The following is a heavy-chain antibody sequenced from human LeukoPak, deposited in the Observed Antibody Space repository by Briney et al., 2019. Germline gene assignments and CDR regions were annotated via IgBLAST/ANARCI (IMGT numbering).Heavy chain of an antibody. CDR2: ISAYNGNT. D-gene: IGHD5-18*01. CDR1: GYTFTSYG. Sequence: GASVKVSCKASGYTFTSYGISWVRQAPGQGLEWMGWISAYNGNTNYAQKLQGRVTMTTDTSTSTAYMELRSLRSDDTAVYYCARGQGGFTAMVIFYYYGMDVWGQGTTVTVSS. CDR3: ARGQGGFTAMVIFYYYGMDV. J-gene: IGHJ6*02. V-gene: IGHV1-18*01.